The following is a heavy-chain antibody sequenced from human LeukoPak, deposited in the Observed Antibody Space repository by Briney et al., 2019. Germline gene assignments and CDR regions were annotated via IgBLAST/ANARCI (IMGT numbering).Heavy chain of an antibody. CDR1: GYTLTELS. CDR2: FDPEDGET. D-gene: IGHD1-1*01. J-gene: IGHJ6*03. Sequence: ASVKVSCKVSGYTLTELSMHWVRQAPGKGLEWMGGFDPEDGETIYAKKFQGRVTMTEDTSTDTAYMELSSLRSEDTAVYYCATYNWNTFDYYYMDVWGKGTTVTVSS. CDR3: ATYNWNTFDYYYMDV. V-gene: IGHV1-24*01.